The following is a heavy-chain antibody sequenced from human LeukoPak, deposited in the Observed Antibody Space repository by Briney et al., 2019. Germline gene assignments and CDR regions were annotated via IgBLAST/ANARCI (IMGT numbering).Heavy chain of an antibody. D-gene: IGHD3-22*01. Sequence: PGGSLRLSCAASGFTVSSNYMSWVRQAPGKGLEWVSVIYSGGSTYYADSVKGRFTISRHDSKNTLYLQMNSLRAEDTAVYYCASFDSGGYFADAFDIWGQGTMVTVSS. CDR2: IYSGGST. CDR3: ASFDSGGYFADAFDI. CDR1: GFTVSSNY. V-gene: IGHV3-53*04. J-gene: IGHJ3*02.